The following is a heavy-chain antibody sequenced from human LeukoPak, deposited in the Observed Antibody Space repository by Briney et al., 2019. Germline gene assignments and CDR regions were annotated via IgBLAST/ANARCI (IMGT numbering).Heavy chain of an antibody. V-gene: IGHV4-34*01. CDR3: AREFFFYGYNYYYYYYYMDV. D-gene: IGHD5-24*01. J-gene: IGHJ6*03. CDR1: GGSFSGYY. CDR2: INHSGST. Sequence: SETLSLTCAVYGGSFSGYYWSWIRQPPGKGLEWIGEINHSGSTNYNPSLKSRVTISVDTSKNQFSLKLSSVTAADTAVYYCAREFFFYGYNYYYYYYYMDVWGKGTTVTVSS.